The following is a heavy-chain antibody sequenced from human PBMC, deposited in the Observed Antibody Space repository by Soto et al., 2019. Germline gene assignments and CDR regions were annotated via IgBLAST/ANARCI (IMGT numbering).Heavy chain of an antibody. CDR3: ASVDFGAYIPHFDY. CDR1: GFTFSSYA. J-gene: IGHJ4*02. D-gene: IGHD4-17*01. V-gene: IGHV3-23*01. CDR2: ITGSGGTT. Sequence: PGGSLRLSCAASGFTFSSYAMSWVRQAPGKGLEWVSAITGSGGTTYYADSVKGRFTISRDNSKNTLYLQMDSLRAEDTAVYFCASVDFGAYIPHFDYWGQGTLATVSS.